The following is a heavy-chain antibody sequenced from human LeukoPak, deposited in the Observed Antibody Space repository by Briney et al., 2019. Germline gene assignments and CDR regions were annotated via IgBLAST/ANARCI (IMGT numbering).Heavy chain of an antibody. Sequence: QPGGSLRLSCAASGFTFSSYAMSWVRQAPGKGLEWVSAISGSGGSTYYADSVKGRFTISRDNSKNTLYLQMNSLRAEDTAVYYCAKDQRDYYDSSGYNGYNWFDPWGQGTLVTVSS. CDR2: ISGSGGST. V-gene: IGHV3-23*01. J-gene: IGHJ5*02. CDR3: AKDQRDYYDSSGYNGYNWFDP. CDR1: GFTFSSYA. D-gene: IGHD3-22*01.